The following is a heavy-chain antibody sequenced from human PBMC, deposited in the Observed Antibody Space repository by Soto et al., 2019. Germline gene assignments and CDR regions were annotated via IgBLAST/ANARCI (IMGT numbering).Heavy chain of an antibody. CDR1: GFSLSTSGVG. D-gene: IGHD3-10*01. Sequence: QITLKESGPTLVKPTQTLTLTCTFSGFSLSTSGVGVGWIRQPPGKALEWLALIYWDDDKRYSPSLTSRLTITKDTSKNQVVLTTTTMDPVDTATYYCAHSTMVRGDKYFQHWGQGTLVTVSS. J-gene: IGHJ1*01. V-gene: IGHV2-5*02. CDR2: IYWDDDK. CDR3: AHSTMVRGDKYFQH.